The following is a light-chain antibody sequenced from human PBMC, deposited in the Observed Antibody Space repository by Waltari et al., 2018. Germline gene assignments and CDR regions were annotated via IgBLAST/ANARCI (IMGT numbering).Light chain of an antibody. CDR2: AAS. V-gene: IGKV1-39*01. J-gene: IGKJ1*01. CDR3: QQSYSTPRT. Sequence: DTQMTNSPSSLSPSVEARVPITCRASQSISSYLNWYQQKPGKAPKLLIYAASSLQSGVPSRFSGSGSGTDFTLTISSLQPEDFATYYCQQSYSTPRTFGQGTKVEIK. CDR1: QSISSY.